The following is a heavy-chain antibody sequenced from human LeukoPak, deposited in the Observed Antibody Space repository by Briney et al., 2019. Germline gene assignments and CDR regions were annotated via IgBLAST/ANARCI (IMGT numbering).Heavy chain of an antibody. J-gene: IGHJ4*02. V-gene: IGHV1-2*02. CDR2: INANSGGT. D-gene: IGHD4-23*01. Sequence: ASVKVSCKASGYTFTGYYMHWARQAPGQGLEWMGWINANSGGTDYAQKFQDRVTMTRDASISTAYMELSRLTSDDTAVYYCARDGHGGNSFDYWGQGTLVTVSS. CDR1: GYTFTGYY. CDR3: ARDGHGGNSFDY.